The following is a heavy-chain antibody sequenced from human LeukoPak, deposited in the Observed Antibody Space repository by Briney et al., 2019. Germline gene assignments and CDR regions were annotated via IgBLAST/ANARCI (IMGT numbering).Heavy chain of an antibody. CDR3: ARHYHGSGINWFDP. V-gene: IGHV4-39*01. CDR1: GDSISSSSYY. CDR2: IYNSGST. D-gene: IGHD3-10*01. Sequence: KPSETLSLTCTVSGDSISSSSYYWGWIRQPPGKGLEWIGSIYNSGSTYYNPSLKSRVTISVDTSKNQFSLNLYSVTAADTAVYYCARHYHGSGINWFDPWGQGTLVTVSS. J-gene: IGHJ5*02.